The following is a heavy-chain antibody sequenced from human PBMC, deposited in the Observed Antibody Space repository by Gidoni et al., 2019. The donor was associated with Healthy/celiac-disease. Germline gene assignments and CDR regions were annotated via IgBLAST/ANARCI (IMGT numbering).Heavy chain of an antibody. J-gene: IGHJ3*02. CDR2: IYYSGST. V-gene: IGHV4-39*01. Sequence: DGLEWIGSIYYSGSTYYNPSLKSRVTISVDTSKNQFSLKLSSVTAADTAVYYCARHVPLRRHAFDIWGQGTMVTVSS. CDR3: ARHVPLRRHAFDI. D-gene: IGHD3-10*02.